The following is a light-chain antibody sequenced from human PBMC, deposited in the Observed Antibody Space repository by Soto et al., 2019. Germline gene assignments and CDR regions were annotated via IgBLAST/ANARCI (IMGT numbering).Light chain of an antibody. J-gene: IGLJ3*02. CDR1: XSNIGAGYD. Sequence: QSVLTQPPSVSGAPGQRVTISCTGSXSNIGAGYDVHWYQQLPGTAPKLLIYGNSNRPSGVPDRFSGSKSGTSASLAITGLQAEDEADYYCQSYDSSLKVFGGGTKVTVL. CDR3: QSYDSSLKV. CDR2: GNS. V-gene: IGLV1-40*01.